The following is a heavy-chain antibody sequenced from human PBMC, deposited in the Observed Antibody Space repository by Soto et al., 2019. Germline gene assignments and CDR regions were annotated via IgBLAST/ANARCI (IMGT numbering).Heavy chain of an antibody. CDR2: ISAYNGNT. V-gene: IGHV1-18*01. J-gene: IGHJ4*01. CDR1: GYTFTSYG. D-gene: IGHD3-16*02. CDR3: ARTGLWNLEELSLSNGDY. Sequence: ASVKVSCKASGYTFTSYGISWVRQAPGQGLEWMGWISAYNGNTNYAQKLQGRVTMTTDTSTSTAYMELRSLRSDDTAVYYCARTGLWNLEELSLSNGDYWGQGTLVTVSS.